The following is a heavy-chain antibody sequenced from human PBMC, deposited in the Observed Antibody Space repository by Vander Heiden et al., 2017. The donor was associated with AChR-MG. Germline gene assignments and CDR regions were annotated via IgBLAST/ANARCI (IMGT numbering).Heavy chain of an antibody. CDR2: ISSSSSYI. CDR1: GFTFSSYS. D-gene: IGHD6-19*01. J-gene: IGHJ4*02. V-gene: IGHV3-21*01. CDR3: ARELYIAVAGITFDY. Sequence: EVQLVESGGGLVKPGGSLSLSCAASGFTFSSYSMNWVRQAPGKGLEWVSSISSSSSYIYYADSVKGRFTISRDNAKNSLYLQMNSLRAEDTAVYYCARELYIAVAGITFDYWGQGTLVTVSS.